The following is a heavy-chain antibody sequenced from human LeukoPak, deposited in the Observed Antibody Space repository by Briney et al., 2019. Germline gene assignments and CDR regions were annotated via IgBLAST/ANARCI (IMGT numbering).Heavy chain of an antibody. D-gene: IGHD6-13*01. J-gene: IGHJ4*02. CDR3: ARVDSSSWYTFFDY. CDR1: GFPFSSDW. Sequence: GGPLRLSCAASGFPFSSDWMSWVREAPGKGLEWLANIKQDGSEKYYVDSVKGRFPISRDNAKNSLYLQMNSLRAEDTAVYYCARVDSSSWYTFFDYWGQGTLVTVSS. V-gene: IGHV3-7*01. CDR2: IKQDGSEK.